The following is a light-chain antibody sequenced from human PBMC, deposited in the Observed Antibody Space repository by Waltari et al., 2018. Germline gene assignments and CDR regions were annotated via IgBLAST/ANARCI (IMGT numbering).Light chain of an antibody. CDR1: SSNIGSNS. V-gene: IGLV1-47*01. J-gene: IGLJ2*01. CDR3: AAWDDSLSGPV. CDR2: RNN. Sequence: QSVLTQPPSASGTPGQRVTISCSGSSSNIGSNSVYWYQQLPGTAPKRLIYRNNQRPSGVPDRFSGSKSGTSASLAISGLRSEDEADYYCAAWDDSLSGPVFGGGTKLTVL.